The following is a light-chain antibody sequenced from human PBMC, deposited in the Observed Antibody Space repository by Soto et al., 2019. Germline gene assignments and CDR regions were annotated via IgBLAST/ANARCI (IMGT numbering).Light chain of an antibody. Sequence: EIVLTQSPGTLSLSPGAGATLSCTASQSVSSFYLAWYQHKPGQAPRLLIYHTSIRATGIPDRFSGSGSGTDFTLTISRLEPEDFGVYYCQQYGGSPLTFGGGTKAEI. V-gene: IGKV3-20*01. CDR3: QQYGGSPLT. J-gene: IGKJ4*01. CDR2: HTS. CDR1: QSVSSFY.